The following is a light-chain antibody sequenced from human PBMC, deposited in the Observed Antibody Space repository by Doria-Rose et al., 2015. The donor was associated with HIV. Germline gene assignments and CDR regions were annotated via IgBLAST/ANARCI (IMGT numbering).Light chain of an antibody. Sequence: VLTQPPPSLPVTPGQPASISCRSSQSLLHTIGYNYLDWYLQKPGQSPQLLIYLGSNRASGVPDRFSGSGSGTDFTLKISRVEAEDVGVYCCMQALQTPYTFGQGTKLEIK. J-gene: IGKJ2*01. CDR3: MQALQTPYT. V-gene: IGKV2-28*01. CDR1: QSLLHTIGYNY. CDR2: LGS.